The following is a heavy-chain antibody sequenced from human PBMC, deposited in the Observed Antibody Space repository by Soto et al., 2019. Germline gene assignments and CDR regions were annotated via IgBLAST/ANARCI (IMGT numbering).Heavy chain of an antibody. CDR1: GGTFSSYA. CDR2: IIPIFGTA. V-gene: IGHV1-69*01. D-gene: IGHD5-18*01. CDR3: ARGGGYSYGYEAYYYGMDV. J-gene: IGHJ6*02. Sequence: QVQLVQSGAEVKKPGSSVKVSCTASGGTFSSYAISWVRQAPGQGLEWMGGIIPIFGTANYAQKFQGRVTITADESTSTAYMELSSLRSEDTAVYYCARGGGYSYGYEAYYYGMDVWGQGTTVTVSS.